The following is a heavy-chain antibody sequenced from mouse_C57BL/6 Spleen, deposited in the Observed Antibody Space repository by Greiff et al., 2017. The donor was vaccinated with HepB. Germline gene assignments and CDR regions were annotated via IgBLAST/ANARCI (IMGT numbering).Heavy chain of an antibody. V-gene: IGHV14-4*01. CDR3: TTGDSHIWDY. CDR1: GFNIKDDS. D-gene: IGHD3-3*01. J-gene: IGHJ2*01. CDR2: IDPENGDT. Sequence: VQLTESGAELVRPGASVKLSCTASGFNIKDDSMHWVKQRPEQGLEWIGWIDPENGDTEYASKFQGKATITADTSSNTAYLQLSSLTSEDTADYYCTTGDSHIWDYWGQGTTLTVAS.